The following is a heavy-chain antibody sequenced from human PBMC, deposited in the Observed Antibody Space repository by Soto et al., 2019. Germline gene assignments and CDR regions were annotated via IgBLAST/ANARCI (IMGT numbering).Heavy chain of an antibody. CDR3: AKDHRTTVPTRGGYFDY. CDR2: ISYDGNNK. Sequence: QVQLVESGGGVVQPGRSLRLSCAASGFTFSSYAMHWVRQAPGKGLEWVALISYDGNNKYYVDSVKGRFTISRDNSKNMLYLQVNNLRAEDTALFYCAKDHRTTVPTRGGYFDYWGQGTLVTVSS. D-gene: IGHD4-17*01. V-gene: IGHV3-30*18. CDR1: GFTFSSYA. J-gene: IGHJ4*02.